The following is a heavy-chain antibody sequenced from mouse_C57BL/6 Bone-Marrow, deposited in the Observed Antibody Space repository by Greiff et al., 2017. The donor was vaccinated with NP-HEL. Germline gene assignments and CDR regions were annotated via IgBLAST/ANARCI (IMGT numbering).Heavy chain of an antibody. Sequence: EVQLVESGGGLVKPGGSLKLSCAASGFTFSSYAMSWVRQTPEKRLEWVATISDGGSYTYYPDNVKGRFTISRDNAKNNLYLQMSHLKSEDTAMYYCARANYYGSSSYYFDYWGQGTTLTVSS. J-gene: IGHJ2*01. CDR1: GFTFSSYA. V-gene: IGHV5-4*01. CDR3: ARANYYGSSSYYFDY. CDR2: ISDGGSYT. D-gene: IGHD1-1*01.